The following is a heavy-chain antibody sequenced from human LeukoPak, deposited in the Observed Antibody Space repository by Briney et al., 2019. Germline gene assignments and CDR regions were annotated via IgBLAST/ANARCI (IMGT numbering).Heavy chain of an antibody. D-gene: IGHD5-12*01. CDR1: GYTFSGYY. J-gene: IGHJ4*02. CDR2: INPNSAGA. Sequence: GASVKVSCKASGYTFSGYYMHWVRQALGQGLEWMGRINPNSAGANYARKFQRRETMTRDTSISTAYMELSRLRSDDTAVYYYARAGYSGYDFIDYWGQGTLVTVSS. CDR3: ARAGYSGYDFIDY. V-gene: IGHV1-2*06.